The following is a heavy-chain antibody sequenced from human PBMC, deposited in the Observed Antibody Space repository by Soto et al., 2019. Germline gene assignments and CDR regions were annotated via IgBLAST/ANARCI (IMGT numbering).Heavy chain of an antibody. CDR1: GGTFSSYA. CDR3: ARDTPSSGWLDY. D-gene: IGHD6-19*01. J-gene: IGHJ4*02. Sequence: SVKVSCKASGGTFSSYAISWVRQAPGQGLEWMGGIIPIFGTANYAQKFQGRVTITADESTSTAYMELSSLRSEDTAVYYCARDTPSSGWLDYWGQGTLVTVYS. V-gene: IGHV1-69*13. CDR2: IIPIFGTA.